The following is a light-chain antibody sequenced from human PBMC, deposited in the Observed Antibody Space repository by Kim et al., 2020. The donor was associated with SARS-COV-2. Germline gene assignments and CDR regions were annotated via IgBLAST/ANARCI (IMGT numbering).Light chain of an antibody. V-gene: IGKV3-15*01. Sequence: VFPGEKAPLSRRASQSVSSNLAWYQQKPGQAPRLLIYGASTRATGVPARFSGSGSGTEFTLTISSLQSEDFAIYYCQQYNNWPQTFGQGTKVDIK. CDR1: QSVSSN. J-gene: IGKJ1*01. CDR2: GAS. CDR3: QQYNNWPQT.